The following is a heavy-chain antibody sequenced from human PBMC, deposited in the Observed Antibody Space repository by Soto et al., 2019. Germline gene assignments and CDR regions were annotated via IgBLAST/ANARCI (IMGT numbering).Heavy chain of an antibody. CDR2: IIPIFGTA. D-gene: IGHD1-1*01. CDR1: GGTFSSYA. J-gene: IGHJ6*02. CDR3: ARGPGTGRGGGYYYYYGMDV. Sequence: SVKVSCKASGGTFSSYAISWVRQAPGQGLEWMGGIIPIFGTANYAQKFQGRVTITADESTSTAYMELSSLRSEDTAVYYCARGPGTGRGGGYYYYYGMDVWGQGTTVTVSS. V-gene: IGHV1-69*13.